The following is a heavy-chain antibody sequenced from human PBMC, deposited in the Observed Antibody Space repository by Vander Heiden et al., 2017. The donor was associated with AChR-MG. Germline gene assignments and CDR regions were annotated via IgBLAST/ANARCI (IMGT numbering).Heavy chain of an antibody. CDR2: ITYSSRYI. J-gene: IGHJ4*02. D-gene: IGHD6-19*01. CDR3: AREDSGWQEINY. CDR1: GFPFGSYT. Sequence: EVQLVESGGGLVKPGGSLRLSCAASGFPFGSYTMNWVRQAPGKGLEWVSSITYSSRYIFYADSVKGRFTISRDNAKNALYLQMNSLRDEDTALYYCAREDSGWQEINYWGQGTLVTVSS. V-gene: IGHV3-21*02.